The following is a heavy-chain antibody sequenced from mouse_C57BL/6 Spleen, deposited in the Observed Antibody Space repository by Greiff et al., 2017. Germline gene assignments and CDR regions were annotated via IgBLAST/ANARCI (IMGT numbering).Heavy chain of an antibody. D-gene: IGHD1-1*01. CDR2: ISDGGSYT. V-gene: IGHV5-4*01. CDR1: GFTFSSYA. Sequence: EVKLVESGGGLVKPGGSLKLSCAASGFTFSSYALSWVRQTPEKRLEWVATISDGGSYTYYPDNVKGRFTISRDNAKNNLSLQMSHLKSEDTAMYYCARDKKAITTVAYYFDYWVQGTTLTVAS. J-gene: IGHJ2*01. CDR3: ARDKKAITTVAYYFDY.